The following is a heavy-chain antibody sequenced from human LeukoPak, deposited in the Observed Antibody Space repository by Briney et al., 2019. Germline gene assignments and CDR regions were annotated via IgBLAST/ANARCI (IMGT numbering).Heavy chain of an antibody. D-gene: IGHD3-3*01. J-gene: IGHJ4*02. Sequence: PGGSLRLSCAASGFTFSSYAMSWVRQAPGKGLEWVSAISGSGGSTYYADSVKGRFTISRDNSKNTLYLQVNSLRAEDTAVYYCAKDPAGVFWSGYYPFDYWGQGTLVTDSS. CDR2: ISGSGGST. CDR3: AKDPAGVFWSGYYPFDY. V-gene: IGHV3-23*01. CDR1: GFTFSSYA.